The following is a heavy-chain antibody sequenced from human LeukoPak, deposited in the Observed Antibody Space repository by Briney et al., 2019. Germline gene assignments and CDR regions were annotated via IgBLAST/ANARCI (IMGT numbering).Heavy chain of an antibody. CDR1: GGSISSGGYY. CDR3: ARESSGLHNWFDP. D-gene: IGHD3-22*01. V-gene: IGHV4-31*03. CDR2: IYYSGST. J-gene: IGHJ5*02. Sequence: SETLSLTCTVSGGSISSGGYYWSWIRQHPGKGLEWIGYIYYSGSTYYNPSLKSRVTISVDTSKNQFSLKLSSVTAADTAVYYCARESSGLHNWFDPWGQGTLDTVSS.